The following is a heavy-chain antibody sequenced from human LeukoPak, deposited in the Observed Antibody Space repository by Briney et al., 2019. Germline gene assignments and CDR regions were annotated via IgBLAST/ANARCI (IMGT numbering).Heavy chain of an antibody. CDR2: IRYDGSNK. Sequence: GGSLRLSCAASGFTFSSYGMHWVRQAPGKGLEWVAFIRYDGSNKYYADSVKGRFTISRDNSQITLYLQMNSLRAEDTAVYYCAKDHGSLGSGLNWGQGTLVTVSS. CDR3: AKDHGSLGSGLN. CDR1: GFTFSSYG. J-gene: IGHJ4*02. D-gene: IGHD3-10*01. V-gene: IGHV3-30*02.